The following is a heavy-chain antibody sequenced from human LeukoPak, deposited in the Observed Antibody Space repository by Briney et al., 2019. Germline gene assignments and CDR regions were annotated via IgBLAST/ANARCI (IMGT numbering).Heavy chain of an antibody. Sequence: SGTLSLTCTVSGGSISSSSYYWGWIRQPPGKGLEWIGSIYYSGSTYYNPSLKSRVTISVDTSKNQFSLKLSSVTAADTAVYYCAINRRMMKRRNENYYYYMDVWGKGTTVTVSS. J-gene: IGHJ6*03. CDR1: GGSISSSSYY. D-gene: IGHD2-15*01. V-gene: IGHV4-39*07. CDR2: IYYSGST. CDR3: AINRRMMKRRNENYYYYMDV.